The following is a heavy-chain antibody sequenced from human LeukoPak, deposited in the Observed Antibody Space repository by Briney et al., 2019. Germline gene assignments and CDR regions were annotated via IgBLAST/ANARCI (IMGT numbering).Heavy chain of an antibody. V-gene: IGHV4-59*01. J-gene: IGHJ3*02. Sequence: SETLSLTCTVSGGSISSYYWSWIRQPPGKGLEWNGYIYYSGSTNYNPSLKSRVTISVDTSKNQFSLKLSSVTAADTAVYYCARDALLDAFDIWGQGTMVTVSS. CDR2: IYYSGST. CDR1: GGSISSYY. D-gene: IGHD2-8*02. CDR3: ARDALLDAFDI.